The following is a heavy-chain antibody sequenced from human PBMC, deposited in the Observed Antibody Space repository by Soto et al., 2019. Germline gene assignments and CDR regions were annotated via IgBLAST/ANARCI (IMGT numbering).Heavy chain of an antibody. J-gene: IGHJ2*01. Sequence: QVQLVQSGAEVKKPGSSVKVSCKASGGTFSSYAISWVRQAPGQGLEWMGGIIPIFGTANYAQKFQGRVTIKAEESTSTAYMELSSLRSEDTAVYYCARVNCGGDCYTANWYFDLWGRGNLVTVSS. CDR2: IIPIFGTA. D-gene: IGHD2-21*02. CDR3: ARVNCGGDCYTANWYFDL. CDR1: GGTFSSYA. V-gene: IGHV1-69*01.